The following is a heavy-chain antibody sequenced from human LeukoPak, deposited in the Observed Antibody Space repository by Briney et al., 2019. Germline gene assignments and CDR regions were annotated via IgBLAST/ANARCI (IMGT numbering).Heavy chain of an antibody. CDR2: IYYGAST. V-gene: IGHV4-39*01. CDR3: VKQGNGGFFQY. J-gene: IGHJ1*01. Sequence: SETLSLTCIVSGDSISSSNEFWGWIRQPPGKGLEWIGSIYYGASTYYNPSLKSRVTIFVDTSKNQFSLKLTSVTAADTAVYYCVKQGNGGFFQYWGQGPPVTVSS. CDR1: GDSISSSNEF.